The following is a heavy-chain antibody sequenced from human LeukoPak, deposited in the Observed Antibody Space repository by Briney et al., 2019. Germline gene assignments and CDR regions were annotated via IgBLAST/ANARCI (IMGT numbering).Heavy chain of an antibody. J-gene: IGHJ4*02. CDR1: GFTVTSNY. V-gene: IGHV3-66*01. Sequence: PGGSLRLSCAASGFTVTSNYMSWVRQAPRKGLEWVSVIYSGSNTYYADSVKGRFTISRDNSKNTLYLQMNSLRVEDTAVYYCARESSGSYFFYWGQGTLVTVSS. CDR3: ARESSGSYFFY. D-gene: IGHD1-26*01. CDR2: IYSGSNT.